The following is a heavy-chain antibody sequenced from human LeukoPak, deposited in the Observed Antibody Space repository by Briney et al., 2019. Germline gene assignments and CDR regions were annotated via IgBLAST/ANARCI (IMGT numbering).Heavy chain of an antibody. Sequence: SETLSLTCAVYGGSFSGYYWSWIRQPPGKGLGWIGEINHSGSTNHNPSLKSRVTISVDTSKNQFSLKLSSVTAADTAVYYCARGTYCSSTSCYLGYGMDVWGQGTTVTVSS. D-gene: IGHD2-2*01. CDR1: GGSFSGYY. J-gene: IGHJ6*02. V-gene: IGHV4-34*01. CDR3: ARGTYCSSTSCYLGYGMDV. CDR2: INHSGST.